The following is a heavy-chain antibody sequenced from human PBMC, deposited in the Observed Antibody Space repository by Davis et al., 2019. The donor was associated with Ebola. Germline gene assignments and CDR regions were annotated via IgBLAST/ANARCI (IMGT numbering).Heavy chain of an antibody. D-gene: IGHD2/OR15-2a*01. J-gene: IGHJ3*01. CDR1: GGFVSSGGYS. Sequence: ETLSLTCAVSGGFVSSGGYSWNWVRQAPGKGLEWVSTLGTSADTYYADSVKGRFTISRDNSKNTLYLQMNGLRVEDTAIYYCAKDNRNIWSEVWGQGTMVTVSS. CDR2: LGTSADT. CDR3: AKDNRNIWSEV. V-gene: IGHV3-23*01.